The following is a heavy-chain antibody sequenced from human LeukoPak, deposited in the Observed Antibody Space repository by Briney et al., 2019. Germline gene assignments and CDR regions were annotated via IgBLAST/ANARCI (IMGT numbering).Heavy chain of an antibody. CDR1: GGTFSSYA. CDR3: ARDDGGCMDV. CDR2: ISAYNGNT. V-gene: IGHV1-18*01. J-gene: IGHJ6*04. Sequence: ASVKVSCKASGGTFSSYAISWVRQAPGQGLEWMGWISAYNGNTNYAQELQGRVTMTTDTSTSTAYMELRSLRSDDTAVYYCARDDGGCMDVWGKGTTVTVSS.